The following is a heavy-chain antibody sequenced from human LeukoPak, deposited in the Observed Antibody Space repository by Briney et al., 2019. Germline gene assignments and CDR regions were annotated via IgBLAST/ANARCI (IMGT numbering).Heavy chain of an antibody. CDR1: GYTFTSYY. D-gene: IGHD2-8*01. CDR2: INPSGGST. Sequence: GASVKVSCKASGYTFTSYYMHWVRQAPGQGLEWMGIINPSGGSTSYAQKFQGRVTMTTDTSTSTAYMELRSLRSDDTAVYYCAGSLGYCTSNVCYLKYWGQGTLVTVSS. J-gene: IGHJ4*02. V-gene: IGHV1-46*01. CDR3: AGSLGYCTSNVCYLKY.